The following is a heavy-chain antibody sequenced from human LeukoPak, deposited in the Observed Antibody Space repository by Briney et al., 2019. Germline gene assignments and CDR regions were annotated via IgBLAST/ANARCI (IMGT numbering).Heavy chain of an antibody. CDR3: ARYSSGWYDY. Sequence: KSGGSLRLSCAASGFTFTDYNMNWVRQAPGQGLEWVSSISSSGTYIYYADSVKGRFTISRDNAKNSLDLQMNSLRAEDTAVYYCARYSSGWYDYWGQGTLVTVSS. J-gene: IGHJ4*02. V-gene: IGHV3-21*01. CDR2: ISSSGTYI. CDR1: GFTFTDYN. D-gene: IGHD6-19*01.